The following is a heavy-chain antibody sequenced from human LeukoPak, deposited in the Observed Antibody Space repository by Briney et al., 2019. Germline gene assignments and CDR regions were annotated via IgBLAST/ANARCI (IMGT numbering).Heavy chain of an antibody. CDR1: GGSFSGYY. CDR3: ARQAHASCSGGSCYSPPKNYYDSSGYYYEDY. V-gene: IGHV4-34*01. J-gene: IGHJ4*02. CDR2: INHSGST. D-gene: IGHD3-22*01. Sequence: SETLSLTCAVYGGSFSGYYWSWIRQPPGKGLEWIGEINHSGSTNYNPSLKSRVTISVDTSKNQFSLKLSSVTAADTAVYYCARQAHASCSGGSCYSPPKNYYDSSGYYYEDYWGQGTLVTVSS.